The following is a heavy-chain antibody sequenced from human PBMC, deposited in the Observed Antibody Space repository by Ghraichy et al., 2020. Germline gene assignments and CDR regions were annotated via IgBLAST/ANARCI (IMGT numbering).Heavy chain of an antibody. J-gene: IGHJ6*02. CDR3: AKDAIELLWFGELLFGYYYYGMDV. CDR2: ISYDGSNK. D-gene: IGHD3-10*01. CDR1: GFTFSSYG. V-gene: IGHV3-30*18. Sequence: GGSLRLSCAASGFTFSSYGMHWVRQAPGKGLEWVAVISYDGSNKYYADSVKGRFTISRDNSKNTLYLQMNSLRAEDTAVYYCAKDAIELLWFGELLFGYYYYGMDVWGQGTTVTVSS.